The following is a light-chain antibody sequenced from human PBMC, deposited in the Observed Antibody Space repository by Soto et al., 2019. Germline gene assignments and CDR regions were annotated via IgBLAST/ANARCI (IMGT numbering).Light chain of an antibody. J-gene: IGLJ1*01. CDR3: SSYTSSSTLV. Sequence: QSVLTQPASVSGSPGQSITISCTGTSSDVGGYNDVSWYQQHPGKAPKLMIYDVSNRPSGISNRFSGSKSGNTASLTISGLQAEDEADYYFSSYTSSSTLVFGTGTKVTVL. V-gene: IGLV2-14*01. CDR1: SSDVGGYND. CDR2: DVS.